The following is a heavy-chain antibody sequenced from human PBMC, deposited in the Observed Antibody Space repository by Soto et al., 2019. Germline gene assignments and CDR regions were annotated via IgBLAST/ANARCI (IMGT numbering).Heavy chain of an antibody. J-gene: IGHJ6*02. CDR1: GFTFSSYW. Sequence: EVQLVESGGGLVQPGGSLRLSCAASGFTFSSYWMSWVRQAPGKGLEWVANIKQDGSEKYYVDSVKGRFTISRDNAKNSLYXQMNSLRAEDTAVYYCAXXXXXQEWWTSYYYYYGXXVWGQGTTVTVSS. V-gene: IGHV3-7*01. D-gene: IGHD2-15*01. CDR2: IKQDGSEK. CDR3: AXXXXXQEWWTSYYYYYGXXV.